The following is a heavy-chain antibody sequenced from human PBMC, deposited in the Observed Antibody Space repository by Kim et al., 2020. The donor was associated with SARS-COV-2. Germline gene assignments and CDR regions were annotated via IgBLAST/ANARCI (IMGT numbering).Heavy chain of an antibody. V-gene: IGHV1-24*01. D-gene: IGHD5-12*01. CDR3: ATDGGYGPRSL. Sequence: TIYAQKFQGRVTMTEDTSTDTAYMELSSLRSEDTAVYYCATDGGYGPRSLWGQGTLVTVSS. CDR2: T. J-gene: IGHJ4*02.